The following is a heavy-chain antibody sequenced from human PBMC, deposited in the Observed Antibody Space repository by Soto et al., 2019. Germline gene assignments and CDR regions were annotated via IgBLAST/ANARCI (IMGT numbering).Heavy chain of an antibody. CDR1: GFTFSSYG. CDR3: ARERGQIDY. J-gene: IGHJ4*02. Sequence: QVQLVESGGGVVQPGRSLRLSCAASGFTFSSYGMQWVRQAPSKGLEWVAVIWQDGSNQYYADSVKGRFTISRDNSNNSLYLQLNSLRAEDTAVYYCARERGQIDYWGQGTLVTVSS. CDR2: IWQDGSNQ. V-gene: IGHV3-33*01.